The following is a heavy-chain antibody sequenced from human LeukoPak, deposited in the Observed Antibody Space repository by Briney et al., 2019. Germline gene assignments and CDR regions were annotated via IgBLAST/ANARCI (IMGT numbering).Heavy chain of an antibody. Sequence: GASVKVSCKASGYTFTVYYMHWVRQAPGQGLEWMGWINPNSGGTNYAQRFRGRVTMTRDTSISTAYMELSRLRSDDTAVYYCALNDYGDGLGYWGQGTLVTVFS. V-gene: IGHV1-2*02. J-gene: IGHJ4*02. CDR2: INPNSGGT. CDR3: ALNDYGDGLGY. CDR1: GYTFTVYY. D-gene: IGHD4-17*01.